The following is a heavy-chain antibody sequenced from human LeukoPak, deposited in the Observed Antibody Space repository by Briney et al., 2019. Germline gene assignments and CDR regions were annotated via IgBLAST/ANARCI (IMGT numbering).Heavy chain of an antibody. CDR1: GGTFSSYA. D-gene: IGHD3-9*01. Sequence: ASVKVSCKASGGTFSSYAISWVRQAPGQGLEWMGGIIPIVGTANYAQKFQGRVTITADKSTSTAYMELSSLRSEDTAVYYCARGARYFDWSPYYYGMDVWGKGTTVTVSS. CDR3: ARGARYFDWSPYYYGMDV. V-gene: IGHV1-69*06. J-gene: IGHJ6*04. CDR2: IIPIVGTA.